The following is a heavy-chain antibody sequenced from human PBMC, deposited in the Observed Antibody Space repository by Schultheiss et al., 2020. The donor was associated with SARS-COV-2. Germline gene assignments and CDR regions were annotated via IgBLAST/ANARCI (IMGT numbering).Heavy chain of an antibody. CDR3: ARSIAARGRGSGLNWFDP. CDR2: INAGNGNT. V-gene: IGHV1-3*01. Sequence: ASVKVSCKASGYTFTSYAMHWVRQAPGQRLEWMGWINAGNGNTKYSQKFQGRVTITRDTSASTAYMELSSLRSEDTAVYYCARSIAARGRGSGLNWFDPWGQGTLVTVSS. CDR1: GYTFTSYA. J-gene: IGHJ5*02. D-gene: IGHD6-6*01.